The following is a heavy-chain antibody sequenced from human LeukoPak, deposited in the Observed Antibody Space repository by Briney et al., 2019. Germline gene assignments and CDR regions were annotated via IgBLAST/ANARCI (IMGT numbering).Heavy chain of an antibody. J-gene: IGHJ4*02. CDR3: ARAGVGGYRFFFDY. D-gene: IGHD5-12*01. CDR2: IYYTGRP. Sequence: PSETLSLTCTVSGGSISSGDYYWGWIRQPPGKGLEWIGSIYYTGRPYYNPSLKSRVTMSVDTSKSQYSLKLTSVTAADTAVYYCARAGVGGYRFFFDYWGQGTLVTVSS. CDR1: GGSISSGDYY. V-gene: IGHV4-39*07.